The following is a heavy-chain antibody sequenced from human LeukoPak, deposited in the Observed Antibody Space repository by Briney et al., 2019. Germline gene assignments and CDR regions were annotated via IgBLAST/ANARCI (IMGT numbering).Heavy chain of an antibody. J-gene: IGHJ4*02. V-gene: IGHV1-69*04. CDR1: GGTFSSYA. Sequence: SVKVSCKASGGTFSSYAISWVRQAPGQGLEWMGRIIPIFGIANYAQKFQGRVTITAGKSTSTAYMELSSLRSEDTAVYYCARSELVVPAASPHFDYWGQGTLVTVSS. CDR2: IIPIFGIA. D-gene: IGHD2-2*01. CDR3: ARSELVVPAASPHFDY.